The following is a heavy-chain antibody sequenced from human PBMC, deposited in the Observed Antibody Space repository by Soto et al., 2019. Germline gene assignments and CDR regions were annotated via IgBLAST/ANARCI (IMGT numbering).Heavy chain of an antibody. CDR1: GGSISSGGYY. J-gene: IGHJ5*02. Sequence: SETLSLTCTVSGGSISSGGYYWSWIRQHPGKGLEWIGYIYYSGSTYYNPSLKSRVTISVDTSKNQFSLKLSSVTAADTAVYYCARGGRDLFDPWGQGTLVTVSS. CDR2: IYYSGST. V-gene: IGHV4-31*03. D-gene: IGHD2-21*02. CDR3: ARGGRDLFDP.